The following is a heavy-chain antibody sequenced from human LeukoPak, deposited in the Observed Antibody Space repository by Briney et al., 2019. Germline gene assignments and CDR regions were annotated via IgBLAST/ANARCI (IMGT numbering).Heavy chain of an antibody. V-gene: IGHV3-9*01. J-gene: IGHJ4*02. Sequence: GRSLRLSCAAPGFTFDDYAMHWVRQAPGKGLEWVSGISWNSGSKGYADSVKGRFTISRDNAKNSLYLQMNSLRAEDTALYYCAKGGYSSGYSGYYFDYWGQGTLVTVSS. CDR2: ISWNSGSK. CDR1: GFTFDDYA. D-gene: IGHD3-22*01. CDR3: AKGGYSSGYSGYYFDY.